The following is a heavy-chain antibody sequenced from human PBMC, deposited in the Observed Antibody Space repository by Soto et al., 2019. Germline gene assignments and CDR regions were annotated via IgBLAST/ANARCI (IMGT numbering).Heavy chain of an antibody. D-gene: IGHD1-26*01. V-gene: IGHV4-59*01. CDR3: ARDVRVGATIHNWFDP. CDR2: IYYSGST. CDR1: GGSISSYY. Sequence: SETLSLTCTVSGGSISSYYWSWIRQPPGNGLEWIGYIYYSGSTNYNPSLKSRVTISVDTSKNQFSLKLSSVTAADTAVYYCARDVRVGATIHNWFDPWGQGTLVTVSS. J-gene: IGHJ5*02.